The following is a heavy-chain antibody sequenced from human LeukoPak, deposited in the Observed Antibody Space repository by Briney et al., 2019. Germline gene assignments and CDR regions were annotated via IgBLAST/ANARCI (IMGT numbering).Heavy chain of an antibody. Sequence: ASVKVSCKASGYTLTSYGISWVRQAPGQGLEWMGWISAYNGNTNYAQKLQGRVTMTTDTSTSTAYMELRSLRSDDTAVYYCARDVPFIAAAGTLGAFDIWGQGTMVTVSS. D-gene: IGHD6-13*01. CDR3: ARDVPFIAAAGTLGAFDI. V-gene: IGHV1-18*01. J-gene: IGHJ3*02. CDR2: ISAYNGNT. CDR1: GYTLTSYG.